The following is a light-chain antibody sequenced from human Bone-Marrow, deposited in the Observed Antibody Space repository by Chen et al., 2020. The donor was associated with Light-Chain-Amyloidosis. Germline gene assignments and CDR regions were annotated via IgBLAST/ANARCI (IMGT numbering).Light chain of an antibody. Sequence: QSALTQPAPVSGSPGQSITISSPGTSSDVRSYNLVSWYQQHPGKAPKLMIYEGSKRPSGVSNRFSGSKSGNTASLTISGLQAEDEADYYCCSYAGSSTVVFGGGTKLTVL. CDR3: CSYAGSSTVV. CDR2: EGS. V-gene: IGLV2-23*01. CDR1: SSDVRSYNL. J-gene: IGLJ2*01.